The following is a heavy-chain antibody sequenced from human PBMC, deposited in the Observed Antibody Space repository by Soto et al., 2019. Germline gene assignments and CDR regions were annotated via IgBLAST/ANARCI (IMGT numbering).Heavy chain of an antibody. J-gene: IGHJ4*02. Sequence: SETLSHTRAVSGGYISSGVYTWSCIRQPPGKGLEWMGYIYHIGSTYYNPSLKSRVTISVDRSKNQFYLKLSSVTAADTAVYYCASYDSSGSFDYWGQGTRVT. CDR2: IYHIGST. CDR1: GGYISSGVYT. D-gene: IGHD3-22*01. V-gene: IGHV4-30-2*01. CDR3: ASYDSSGSFDY.